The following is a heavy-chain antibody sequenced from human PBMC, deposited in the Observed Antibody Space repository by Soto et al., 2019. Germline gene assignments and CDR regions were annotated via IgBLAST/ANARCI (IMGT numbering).Heavy chain of an antibody. CDR2: IYWNDDK. CDR1: GFSLSTSGVG. Sequence: SGPTLVNPTQTLTLTCTFSGFSLSTSGVGVGWIRQPPGKALEWLALIYWNDDKRYSPSLKSRLTITKDTSKNQVVLTMTNMDPVDTATYYCAHRILKRTYYDFWSGYYGPFDYRGQGTLVTVSS. J-gene: IGHJ4*02. D-gene: IGHD3-3*01. V-gene: IGHV2-5*01. CDR3: AHRILKRTYYDFWSGYYGPFDY.